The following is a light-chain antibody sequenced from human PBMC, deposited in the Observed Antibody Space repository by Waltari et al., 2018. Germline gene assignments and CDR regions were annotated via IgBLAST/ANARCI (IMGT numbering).Light chain of an antibody. J-gene: IGKJ2*01. V-gene: IGKV1-9*01. CDR3: QQFNSHPYT. CDR1: QGISSY. Sequence: IQLTQSPSSLSASVGARVTITCRASQGISSYLAWYQQKPGKAPKLLIYAASTLQSGVPSRFSGSGSGSDFTLTISSLQPEDFAIYFCQQFNSHPYTFGQGTKLEI. CDR2: AAS.